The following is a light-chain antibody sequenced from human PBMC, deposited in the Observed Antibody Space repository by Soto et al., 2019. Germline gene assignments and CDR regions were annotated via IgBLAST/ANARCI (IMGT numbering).Light chain of an antibody. J-gene: IGLJ2*01. CDR2: EVS. Sequence: QSALTQPASVSGSPGQSITISCTGTSSDVGGYNYVSWYQQHPGKAPKLMISEVSNRPSGVSNRFSGSKSGNTASQTISGLQAEDEADYYCSSYTSSSPLVFVGGTKLTVL. CDR3: SSYTSSSPLV. CDR1: SSDVGGYNY. V-gene: IGLV2-14*01.